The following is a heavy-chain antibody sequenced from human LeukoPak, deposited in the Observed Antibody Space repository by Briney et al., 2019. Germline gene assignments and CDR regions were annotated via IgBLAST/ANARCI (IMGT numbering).Heavy chain of an antibody. Sequence: PGGSLRPSCAASGFTFSSYAMSWVRQAPGKGLEWVSTISGSGGGTYYADSVKGRFTISRDNSKNTLFLQMNSLRAEDTAVYYCAKGATVVVVTTIQYWGQGTLVTVSS. CDR2: ISGSGGGT. J-gene: IGHJ1*01. CDR1: GFTFSSYA. V-gene: IGHV3-23*01. D-gene: IGHD3-22*01. CDR3: AKGATVVVVTTIQY.